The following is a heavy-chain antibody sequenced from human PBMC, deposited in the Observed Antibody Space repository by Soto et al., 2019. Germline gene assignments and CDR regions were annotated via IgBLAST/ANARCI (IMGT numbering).Heavy chain of an antibody. CDR2: IYDSGST. CDR1: GGSISSSDYD. J-gene: IGHJ6*02. CDR3: AGRGGYYYYYDMDV. Sequence: SETLSLTCTVSGGSISSSDYDWGWNRQAQGKGREGGGSIYDSGSTYYNPSLESRVTISVDTSKNQFSLKLSSVTAADTAVYYCAGRGGYYYYYDMDVWGQGTTVTVSS. V-gene: IGHV4-39*01.